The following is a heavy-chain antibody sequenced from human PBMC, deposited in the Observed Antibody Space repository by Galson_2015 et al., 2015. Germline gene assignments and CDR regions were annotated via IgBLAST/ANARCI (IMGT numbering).Heavy chain of an antibody. CDR3: AREATGIGDGYSSGIERWVY. CDR2: ISAYNGNT. CDR1: GYTFTSYG. D-gene: IGHD6-19*01. Sequence: SVKVSCKASGYTFTSYGISWVRQAPGQGLEWMGWISAYNGNTNYAQKLQGRVTMTTDTSTSTAYMELRSLRSDDTAVYYCAREATGIGDGYSSGIERWVYWGQGTLVTVSS. J-gene: IGHJ4*02. V-gene: IGHV1-18*01.